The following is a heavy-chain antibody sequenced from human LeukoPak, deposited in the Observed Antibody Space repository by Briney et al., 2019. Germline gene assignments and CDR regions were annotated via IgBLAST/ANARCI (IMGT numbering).Heavy chain of an antibody. J-gene: IGHJ5*02. CDR2: INPNSGGT. CDR3: ARDAYYDFWMGFDP. V-gene: IGHV1-2*02. Sequence: ASVKVSCKASGYTFTGYYMHWVRQAPGQGLEWMGWINPNSGGTNYAQKFQGRVTMTRDTSISTAYMELSRLRSDDTAVYYCARDAYYDFWMGFDPWGQGTLSPSPQ. CDR1: GYTFTGYY. D-gene: IGHD3-3*01.